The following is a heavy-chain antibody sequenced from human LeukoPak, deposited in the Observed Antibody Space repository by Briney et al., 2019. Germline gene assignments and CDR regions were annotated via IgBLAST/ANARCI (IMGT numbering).Heavy chain of an antibody. J-gene: IGHJ5*02. D-gene: IGHD4-23*01. Sequence: SETLSLTCTVSGGYIITSGHYWGWIRQPPGKGLEWIGSVYYTGVTSTNPSFRSRMSISVDTSKNQFSLNLTSVTAADAAVYYCARERSPSGGHNWFDPWGQGTLVTVSS. CDR1: GGYIITSGHY. CDR3: ARERSPSGGHNWFDP. V-gene: IGHV4-39*07. CDR2: VYYTGVT.